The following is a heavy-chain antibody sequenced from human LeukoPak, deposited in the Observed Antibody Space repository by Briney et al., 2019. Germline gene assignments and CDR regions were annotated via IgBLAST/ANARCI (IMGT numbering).Heavy chain of an antibody. J-gene: IGHJ4*02. CDR3: ASLSGYSYGYYFDY. Sequence: SETLSLTCTVSGGSISSSSYYWGWIRQPPGKGLEWIGSIYYSGSTYYNPSLKSRVTISVDTSKNQFSLKLSYVTAADTAVYYCASLSGYSYGYYFDYWGQGTLVTVSS. V-gene: IGHV4-39*07. CDR2: IYYSGST. CDR1: GGSISSSSYY. D-gene: IGHD5-18*01.